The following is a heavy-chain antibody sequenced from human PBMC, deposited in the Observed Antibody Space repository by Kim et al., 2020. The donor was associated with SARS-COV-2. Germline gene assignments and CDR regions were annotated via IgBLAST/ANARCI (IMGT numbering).Heavy chain of an antibody. J-gene: IGHJ3*02. V-gene: IGHV3-33*01. CDR3: AREGGYCSSTSCYRGAFDI. Sequence: GRSLRLSCAASGFTFSSYGMHWVRQAPGKGLEWVAVIWYDGSNKYYADSVKGRFTISRDNSKNTLYLQMNSLRAEDTAVYYCAREGGYCSSTSCYRGAFDIWGQGTMVTVSS. CDR2: IWYDGSNK. CDR1: GFTFSSYG. D-gene: IGHD2-2*02.